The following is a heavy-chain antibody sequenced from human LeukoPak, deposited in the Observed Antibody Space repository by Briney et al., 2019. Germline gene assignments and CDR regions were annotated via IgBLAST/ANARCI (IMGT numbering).Heavy chain of an antibody. CDR1: GFTFSSYA. D-gene: IGHD2-15*01. CDR3: AKAVPRYCSGGSCVCDY. V-gene: IGHV3-23*01. CDR2: ISGSGGST. Sequence: QPGGSLRLSCAASGFTFSSYAMSWVRQAPGKGLEWVSAISGSGGSTYYADSVKGRFTISRDNSKNTLYLQMNSLRAEDTAVYYCAKAVPRYCSGGSCVCDYWGQGTLVTVSS. J-gene: IGHJ4*02.